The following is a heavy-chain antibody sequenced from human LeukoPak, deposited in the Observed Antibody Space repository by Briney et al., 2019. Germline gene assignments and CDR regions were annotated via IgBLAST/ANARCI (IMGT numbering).Heavy chain of an antibody. CDR2: IKSNPDGGTT. CDR3: TTVGHRRITMIEVLIQDY. J-gene: IGHJ4*02. CDR1: GFTFSNAW. V-gene: IGHV3-15*01. Sequence: GGSLRLSCAASGFTFSNAWMSWVRQAPGKGLEWVGRIKSNPDGGTTDYAAPVKGRFTISRDDSKNTLFLQINSLETEDTAVYYCTTVGHRRITMIEVLIQDYWGQGTLVTVSS. D-gene: IGHD3-22*01.